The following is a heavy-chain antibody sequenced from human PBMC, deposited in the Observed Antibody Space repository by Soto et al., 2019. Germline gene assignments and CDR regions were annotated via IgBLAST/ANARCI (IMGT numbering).Heavy chain of an antibody. V-gene: IGHV3-11*05. CDR3: AREGYGDYVHNAFDI. CDR2: ISSSSSYT. J-gene: IGHJ3*02. CDR1: GFTFSDYY. Sequence: QVQLVESGGGLVKPGGSLRLSCAASGFTFSDYYMSWIRQAPGKGLEWVSYISSSSSYTNYADSVKGRFTISRDNAKNSLYLQMNSLRAEDTAVYYCAREGYGDYVHNAFDIWGQGTMVTVSS. D-gene: IGHD4-17*01.